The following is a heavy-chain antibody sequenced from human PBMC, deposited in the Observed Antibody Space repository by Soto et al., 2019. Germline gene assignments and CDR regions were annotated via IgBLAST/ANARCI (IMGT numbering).Heavy chain of an antibody. CDR2: ISSSSRFI. J-gene: IGHJ4*02. V-gene: IGHV3-21*01. D-gene: IGHD5-12*01. CDR1: GFIFNSFN. CDR3: ARDRGIVADPGY. Sequence: EVQLVESGGGLVKPGESLRLSCAASGFIFNSFNMNWVRQAPGKGLEWVSSISSSSRFIYYADSVKGRFTISRDNSKDSLYLQMNSLRAEDTAVYYCARDRGIVADPGYWGQGTLVTVSS.